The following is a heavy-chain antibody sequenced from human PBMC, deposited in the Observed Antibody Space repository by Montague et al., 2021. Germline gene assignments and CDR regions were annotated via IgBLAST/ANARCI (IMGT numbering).Heavy chain of an antibody. CDR3: ARAEDYYGSGSYLGFDY. J-gene: IGHJ4*02. CDR1: GGSISSGGYY. CDR2: LFSSGDT. Sequence: TLSLTCTVSGGSISSGGYYFFFLFPLPGPGLAWLGSLFSSGDTYYNPSLKSRVTISVDTSKYPFSLKLSSVTAAVTAVYYCARAEDYYGSGSYLGFDYWGQGTLVTVSS. D-gene: IGHD3-10*01. V-gene: IGHV4-31*03.